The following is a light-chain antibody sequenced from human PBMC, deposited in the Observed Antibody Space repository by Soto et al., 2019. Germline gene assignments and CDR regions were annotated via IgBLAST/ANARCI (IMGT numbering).Light chain of an antibody. V-gene: IGKV3-20*01. CDR3: QQYGSSPWT. J-gene: IGKJ1*01. CDR2: GAS. Sequence: EIVLKESPATLSLFPGERATLSCMASQSVSSSYLAWYQQKPGQAPRLLIYGASSRATGIPDRFSGSGSGTDFTLTISRLEPEDFAVYYCQQYGSSPWTFGQGTKVDI. CDR1: QSVSSSY.